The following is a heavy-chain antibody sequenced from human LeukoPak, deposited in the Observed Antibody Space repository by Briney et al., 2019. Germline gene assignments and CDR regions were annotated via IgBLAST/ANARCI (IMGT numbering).Heavy chain of an antibody. CDR1: GYTLTELS. J-gene: IGHJ4*02. Sequence: VSVKVSCKVSGYTLTELSMHWVRQAPGKGLEWMGGFDPEDGETIYAQKFQGRVTMTENTSTDTAYMELSSLRSEDTAVYYCATKTYYYDSSGYFPLPDYWGQGTLVTVSS. CDR2: FDPEDGET. CDR3: ATKTYYYDSSGYFPLPDY. V-gene: IGHV1-24*01. D-gene: IGHD3-22*01.